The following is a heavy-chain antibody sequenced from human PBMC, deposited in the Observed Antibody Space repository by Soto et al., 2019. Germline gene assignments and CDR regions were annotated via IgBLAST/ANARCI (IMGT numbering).Heavy chain of an antibody. D-gene: IGHD3-10*01. J-gene: IGHJ6*02. CDR3: ARVIRGGREMATEIPYYYYGMDV. Sequence: SETLSLTCIVSGGSIRSGSYYWGWIRQPPGKGLEWIGSIYDSGSTNYNASLKSRVTIAVDTSKSQFSLKLSSVTAADPAVYYCARVIRGGREMATEIPYYYYGMDVWGQGTTVTVSS. CDR1: GGSIRSGSYY. CDR2: IYDSGST. V-gene: IGHV4-39*07.